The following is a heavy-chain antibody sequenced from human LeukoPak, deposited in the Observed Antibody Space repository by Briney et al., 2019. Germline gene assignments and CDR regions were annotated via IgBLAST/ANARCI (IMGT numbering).Heavy chain of an antibody. V-gene: IGHV3-23*01. CDR2: ISGSGGGGST. D-gene: IGHD4-11*01. J-gene: IGHJ5*02. CDR1: GFTFSSYG. CDR3: AKGRFSNFDP. Sequence: GCSLRLSCAASGFTFSSYGMSWVRQAPGKGLEWVSAISGSGGGGSTNYADSVRGRFTISRDNSKNTLYLQMNSLRAEDTALYYCAKGRFSNFDPWGQGTLVTVSS.